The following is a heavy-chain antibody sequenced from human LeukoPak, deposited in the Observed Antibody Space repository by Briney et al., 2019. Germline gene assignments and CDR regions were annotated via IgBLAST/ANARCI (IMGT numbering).Heavy chain of an antibody. V-gene: IGHV1-2*02. Sequence: ASVKVSCKASGYTFTGYHMHWVRQAPGQGLEWMGWSNPNRGGTNYAQKFRGRVTMTRDASIRTAYMELSGLRSDDTAVYYCARVASTGYDGRFFDFWGQGTLVTVSS. J-gene: IGHJ4*02. D-gene: IGHD5-12*01. CDR3: ARVASTGYDGRFFDF. CDR1: GYTFTGYH. CDR2: SNPNRGGT.